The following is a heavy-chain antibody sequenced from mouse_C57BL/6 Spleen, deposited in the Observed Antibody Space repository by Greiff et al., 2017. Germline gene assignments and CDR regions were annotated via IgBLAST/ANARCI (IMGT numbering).Heavy chain of an antibody. CDR3: ARQIYDGYYRAMDY. CDR1: GFTFSDYG. J-gene: IGHJ4*01. Sequence: EVQGVESGGGLVQPGGSLKLSCAASGFTFSDYGMAWVRQAPRKGPEWVAFISNLAYSIYYADTVTGRFTISRENAKNTLYLEMSSLRSEDTAMYYCARQIYDGYYRAMDYWGQGTSVTVSS. D-gene: IGHD2-3*01. CDR2: ISNLAYSI. V-gene: IGHV5-15*01.